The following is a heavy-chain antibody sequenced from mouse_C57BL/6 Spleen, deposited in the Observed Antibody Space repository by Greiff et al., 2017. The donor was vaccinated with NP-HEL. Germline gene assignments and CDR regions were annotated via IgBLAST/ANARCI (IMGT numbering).Heavy chain of an antibody. CDR1: GFTFSSYG. CDR2: ISSGGSYT. CDR3: ARQEERGYAMDY. V-gene: IGHV5-6*01. J-gene: IGHJ4*01. Sequence: EVKVVESGGDLVKPGGSLKLSCAASGFTFSSYGMSWVRQTPDKRLEWVATISSGGSYTYYPDSVKGRFTISRDNAKNTLYLQMSSLKSEDTAMYYCARQEERGYAMDYWGQGTSVTVSS.